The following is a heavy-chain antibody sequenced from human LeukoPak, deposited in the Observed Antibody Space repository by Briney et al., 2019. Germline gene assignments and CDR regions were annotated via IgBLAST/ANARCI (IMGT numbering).Heavy chain of an antibody. CDR2: IYYSGST. CDR3: ARAPYFDWLLYPSPFFNY. V-gene: IGHV4-39*07. D-gene: IGHD3-9*01. Sequence: SETLSLTCTVSGGSINSSNYYWGWIRQPPGKGLEWIGSIYYSGSTYYNPSLKSRVTISVDTSKKQFSLNLSSVTAADTAVYYCARAPYFDWLLYPSPFFNYWGQGTLVTVSS. J-gene: IGHJ4*02. CDR1: GGSINSSNYY.